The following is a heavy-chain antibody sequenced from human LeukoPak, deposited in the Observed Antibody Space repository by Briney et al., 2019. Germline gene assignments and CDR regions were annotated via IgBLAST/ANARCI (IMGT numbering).Heavy chain of an antibody. D-gene: IGHD3-16*01. CDR3: AKLFYTASVYYYYGMDV. Sequence: PGGSLRLSCAASGFTFSSYAMRWVRQAPGKGLECVSAVSGSGGSTYYADSGKGRFTLSRDNYKSTLYLQMNSLRAEDTAVYYCAKLFYTASVYYYYGMDVWGQGTTVTVSS. CDR2: VSGSGGST. V-gene: IGHV3-23*01. J-gene: IGHJ6*02. CDR1: GFTFSSYA.